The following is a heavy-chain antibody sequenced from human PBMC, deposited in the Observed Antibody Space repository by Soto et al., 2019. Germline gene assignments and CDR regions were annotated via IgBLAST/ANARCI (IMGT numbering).Heavy chain of an antibody. CDR3: ARGTPGVTVELNWFDP. D-gene: IGHD1-7*01. Sequence: QVQLVQSGAEVKKPGSSVKVSCKASGGTFSSYAISWVRQAPGQGLEWMGGIIPIFGTANYAQKFQGRVTIPADDSTSTAYMELSSLRSEDTAVYYCARGTPGVTVELNWFDPWGQGTLVTVSS. V-gene: IGHV1-69*12. J-gene: IGHJ5*02. CDR2: IIPIFGTA. CDR1: GGTFSSYA.